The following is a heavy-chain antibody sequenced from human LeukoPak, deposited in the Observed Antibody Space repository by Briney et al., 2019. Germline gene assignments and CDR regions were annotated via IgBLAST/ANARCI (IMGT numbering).Heavy chain of an antibody. CDR1: GGTFSSYA. J-gene: IGHJ5*02. V-gene: IGHV1-69*05. CDR3: AMGHHYYDSSGQTYNWFDP. D-gene: IGHD3-22*01. CDR2: IIPIFGTA. Sequence: GSSVTVSCKASGGTFSSYAISWVRQAPGRGLEWMGGIIPIFGTANYAQKFQGRVTITTDESTSTAYMELSSLRSEDTAVYYCAMGHHYYDSSGQTYNWFDPWGQGTLVTVSS.